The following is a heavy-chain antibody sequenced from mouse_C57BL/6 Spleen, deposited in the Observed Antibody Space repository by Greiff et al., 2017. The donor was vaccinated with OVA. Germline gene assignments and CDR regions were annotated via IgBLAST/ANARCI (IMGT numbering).Heavy chain of an antibody. Sequence: QVQLQQSGAELVKPGASVKLSCKASGYTFTSYWMQWVKQRPGQGLEWIGEIDPSDSYTNYNQKFKGKATLTVDTSSSTAYMQLSSLTSEDSAVYYCARSIYDGYYSFAYWGQGTLVTVSA. V-gene: IGHV1-50*01. D-gene: IGHD2-3*01. CDR3: ARSIYDGYYSFAY. CDR1: GYTFTSYW. CDR2: IDPSDSYT. J-gene: IGHJ3*01.